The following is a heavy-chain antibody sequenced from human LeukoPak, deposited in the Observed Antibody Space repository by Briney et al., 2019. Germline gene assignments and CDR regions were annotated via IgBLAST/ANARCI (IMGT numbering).Heavy chain of an antibody. CDR1: GGSISSSSYF. J-gene: IGHJ6*03. CDR2: IYHSGST. CDR3: ARGYWSLWNSSSLYYYYYMDV. Sequence: SETLSLTCTVSGGSISSSSYFWGWIRQPPGKGLEWIGEIYHSGSTNYNPSLKSRVTISVDKSKNQFSLKLSSVTAADTAVYYCARGYWSLWNSSSLYYYYYMDVWGKGTTVTVSS. V-gene: IGHV4-39*07. D-gene: IGHD6-6*01.